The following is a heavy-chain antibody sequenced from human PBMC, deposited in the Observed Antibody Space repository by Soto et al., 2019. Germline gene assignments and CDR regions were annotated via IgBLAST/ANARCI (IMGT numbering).Heavy chain of an antibody. CDR2: IYPGDSDT. Sequence: PGESLKISCKGSGYSFTSYWIGWVRQMPGKGLEWMGIIYPGDSDTRYSPSFQGQVTISADKSISTAYLQWSSLKASDTAMYYCARYGSIKYYYYYVMDFRGQGSSVTGSS. CDR1: GYSFTSYW. J-gene: IGHJ6*02. CDR3: ARYGSIKYYYYYVMDF. D-gene: IGHD3-10*01. V-gene: IGHV5-51*01.